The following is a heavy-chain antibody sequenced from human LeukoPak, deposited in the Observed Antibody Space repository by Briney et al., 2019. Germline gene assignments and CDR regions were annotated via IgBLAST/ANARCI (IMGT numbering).Heavy chain of an antibody. CDR3: ARDGYSGNDGL. CDR2: IYHSGST. V-gene: IGHV4-61*01. CDR1: DDSISSSSYY. D-gene: IGHD5-12*01. Sequence: SETLSLTCTVSDDSISSSSYYWGWIRQPPGKGLEWIGYIYHSGSTKYNPSLKSRVTISVDTSKNQFSLKMSSVTAADTAVYYCARDGYSGNDGLWGQGTLVTVSS. J-gene: IGHJ4*02.